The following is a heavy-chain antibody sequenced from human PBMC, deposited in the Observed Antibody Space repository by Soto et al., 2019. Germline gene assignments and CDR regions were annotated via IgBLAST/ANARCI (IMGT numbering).Heavy chain of an antibody. CDR1: GFTFDKYS. V-gene: IGHV3-48*02. Sequence: EVQLVESGGDLVQPGGSLRLSCAASGFTFDKYSMNWVRQVQGKGLEWISYISSTGNTINYADSVRGRFTISRDNAANSLYLQMDTLRDDDTAVYYCARLFISGRSFDYWGQGTPVTVSS. J-gene: IGHJ4*02. CDR2: ISSTGNTI. CDR3: ARLFISGRSFDY. D-gene: IGHD3-3*02.